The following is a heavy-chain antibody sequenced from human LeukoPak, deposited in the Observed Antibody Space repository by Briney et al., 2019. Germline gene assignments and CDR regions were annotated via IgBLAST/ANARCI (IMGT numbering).Heavy chain of an antibody. CDR1: GFTFSSYG. V-gene: IGHV3-30*02. CDR2: IRYDGSNK. Sequence: GGSLRLSCAASGFTFSSYGMHWVRQAPGKGLEWVAFIRYDGSNKYYADSVKGRFTISRDNSKNTLYLQMNSLRAEDTAVCYCAKDLRGYCSSTSCSYFDYWGQGTLVTVSS. CDR3: AKDLRGYCSSTSCSYFDY. D-gene: IGHD2-2*01. J-gene: IGHJ4*02.